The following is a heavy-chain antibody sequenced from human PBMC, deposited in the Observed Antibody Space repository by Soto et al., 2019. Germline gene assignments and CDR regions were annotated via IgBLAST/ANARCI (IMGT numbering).Heavy chain of an antibody. J-gene: IGHJ6*02. V-gene: IGHV2-5*02. CDR3: AHKGGRGAGMDV. CDR2: IYWDDDY. Sequence: QITLKESGPTLVKPTQTLTLTCTFSGFSLSTTGVGVGWIRQPPGKALEWLALIYWDDDYRYSASLKSRLTATKDTAKNQVVLTMTNMDPVDTATYYCAHKGGRGAGMDVWGQGTTVTVSS. D-gene: IGHD2-15*01. CDR1: GFSLSTTGVG.